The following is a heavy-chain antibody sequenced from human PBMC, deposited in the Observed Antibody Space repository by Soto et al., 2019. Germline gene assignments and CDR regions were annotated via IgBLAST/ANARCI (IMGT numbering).Heavy chain of an antibody. CDR1: GFTFKSYG. Sequence: VGSMRLSCAASGFTFKSYGMHWVRQAPGKGLERVAVISYDGNNKYYADSVKGRFTISRDIPKNTLYRRWKSLRFEDTGVYYWKKEGHYKTLDYWGQGTRGTASS. J-gene: IGHJ4*02. CDR2: ISYDGNNK. CDR3: KKEGHYKTLDY. V-gene: IGHV3-30*18. D-gene: IGHD4-17*01.